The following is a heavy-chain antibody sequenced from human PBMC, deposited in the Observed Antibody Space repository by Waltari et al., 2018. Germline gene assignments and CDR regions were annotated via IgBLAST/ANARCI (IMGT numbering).Heavy chain of an antibody. CDR3: AKDKVATIYYFDY. CDR1: GFTFDDYA. J-gene: IGHJ4*02. CDR2: ISWKSGSI. Sequence: EVQLVESGGGLVQPGRSLRLSCAASGFTFDDYAMHWVRQAPGKGLEWVSGISWKSGSIGYADSVKGRFTISRDNAKNSLYLRMNSLRAEDTALYYCAKDKVATIYYFDYWGQGTLVTVSS. D-gene: IGHD5-12*01. V-gene: IGHV3-9*01.